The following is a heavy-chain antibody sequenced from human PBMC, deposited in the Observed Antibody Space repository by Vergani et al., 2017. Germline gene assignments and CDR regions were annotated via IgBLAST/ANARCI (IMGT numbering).Heavy chain of an antibody. J-gene: IGHJ5*02. V-gene: IGHV3-49*03. CDR1: GFTFGDYA. Sequence: EVQLVESGGGLVQPGRSLRLSCTASGFTFGDYAMSWFRQAPGKGLEWVGFIRSKAYGGTTEYAASVKGRLTISRDDSKSIAYLQMNSLKTEDTAVYYCARGATANWGWFDPWGQGTLVTVSS. CDR2: IRSKAYGGTT. CDR3: ARGATANWGWFDP. D-gene: IGHD7-27*01.